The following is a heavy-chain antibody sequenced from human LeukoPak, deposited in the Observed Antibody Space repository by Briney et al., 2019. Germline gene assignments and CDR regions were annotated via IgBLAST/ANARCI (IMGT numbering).Heavy chain of an antibody. CDR1: GFTFSNYG. D-gene: IGHD3/OR15-3a*01. CDR3: AKDIEDWSSSEYYFDY. CDR2: TSYDGTYK. V-gene: IGHV3-30*18. Sequence: GGSLRLSCAASGFTFSNYGMHWVRQAPGKGLEWVAITSYDGTYKYYADSVKGRFTISRDNSKNTLYLQMNSLRTEDTAVYYCAKDIEDWSSSEYYFDYWGQGTLVTVSS. J-gene: IGHJ4*02.